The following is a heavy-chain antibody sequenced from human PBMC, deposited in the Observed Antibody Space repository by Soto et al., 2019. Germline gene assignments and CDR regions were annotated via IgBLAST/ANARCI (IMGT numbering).Heavy chain of an antibody. CDR2: ISAYNGNT. CDR1: GYTFTSYG. CDR3: ARVAGDSSGYVFDY. D-gene: IGHD3-22*01. Sequence: QVQLVQSGAEVKKPGASVKVSCKASGYTFTSYGISWVRQAPGQGLEWLGWISAYNGNTNYAQKREGTVTMTTDTSTSTAYMKRRSLGSDDTAVYYCARVAGDSSGYVFDYWGQGTLVTVSS. J-gene: IGHJ4*02. V-gene: IGHV1-18*01.